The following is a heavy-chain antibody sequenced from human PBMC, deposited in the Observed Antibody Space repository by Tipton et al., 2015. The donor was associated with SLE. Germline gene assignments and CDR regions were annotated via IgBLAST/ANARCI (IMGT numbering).Heavy chain of an antibody. Sequence: TLSLTCTVSGASISDYYWTWIRQFPGKGLEWIGYIDYSGSTNYNPSLKSRVTISVDTSKNQFSLKLSSVTAADTAVYYCARDGESVGGVIPYYWGQGTLVTVSS. D-gene: IGHD3-16*02. J-gene: IGHJ4*02. CDR2: IDYSGST. CDR3: ARDGESVGGVIPYY. V-gene: IGHV4-59*01. CDR1: GASISDYY.